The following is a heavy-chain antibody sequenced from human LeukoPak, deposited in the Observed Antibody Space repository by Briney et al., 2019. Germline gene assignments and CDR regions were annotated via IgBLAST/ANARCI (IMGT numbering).Heavy chain of an antibody. CDR3: ARAVVPAAKPGPFGY. Sequence: PGGSLRLSCAASGFTFSSYWMSWVRQAPGKGLEGVANIKQDGSEKYYVDSVKGRFTISRDNAKNSLYLQMNSLRAEDTAVYYCARAVVPAAKPGPFGYWGQGTLVTVSS. V-gene: IGHV3-7*01. D-gene: IGHD2-2*01. CDR1: GFTFSSYW. J-gene: IGHJ4*02. CDR2: IKQDGSEK.